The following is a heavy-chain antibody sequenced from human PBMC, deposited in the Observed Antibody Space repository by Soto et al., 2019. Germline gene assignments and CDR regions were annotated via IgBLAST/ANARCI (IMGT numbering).Heavy chain of an antibody. CDR2: ISYDGSNK. V-gene: IGHV3-33*05. J-gene: IGHJ4*02. Sequence: QVQLVESGGGVVQPGRSLRLSCVVSGFTFSSYGMLWVRQAPGKGLEWVAAISYDGSNKYYADSVKGRFTISRDNSKDTLYLQVDSLRADDTAVYYCARDWRATDYWGQGTLVPVSS. CDR3: ARDWRATDY. D-gene: IGHD1-26*01. CDR1: GFTFSSYG.